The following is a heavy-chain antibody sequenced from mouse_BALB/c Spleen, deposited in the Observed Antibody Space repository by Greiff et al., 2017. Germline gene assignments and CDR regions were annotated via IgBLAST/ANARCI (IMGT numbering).Heavy chain of an antibody. V-gene: IGHV5-17*02. J-gene: IGHJ3*01. CDR1: GFTFSSFG. CDR3: ARSYGSSYAFAY. D-gene: IGHD1-1*01. Sequence: EVKLVESGGGLVQPGGSRKLSCAASGFTFSSFGMHWVRQAPEKWLEWVAYISSGSSTIYYADTVKGRFTISRDNPKNTLFLQMTSLRSEDTAMYYCARSYGSSYAFAYWGQGTLVTVSA. CDR2: ISSGSSTI.